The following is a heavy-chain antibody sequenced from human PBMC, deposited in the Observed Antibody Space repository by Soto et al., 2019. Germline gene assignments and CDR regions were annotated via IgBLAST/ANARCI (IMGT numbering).Heavy chain of an antibody. D-gene: IGHD1-1*01. CDR1: GFTFSSYG. V-gene: IGHV3-33*01. CDR2: IWYDGSNK. Sequence: QVQLVESGGGVVQPGRSLRLSCAASGFTFSSYGMHWVRQAPGKGLEWVAVIWYDGSNKDYADSVKGRFTISRDNSKNTLYLQMNSLRAEETAVYYCARDGNPHYFDYWGQGTLVTVSS. CDR3: ARDGNPHYFDY. J-gene: IGHJ4*02.